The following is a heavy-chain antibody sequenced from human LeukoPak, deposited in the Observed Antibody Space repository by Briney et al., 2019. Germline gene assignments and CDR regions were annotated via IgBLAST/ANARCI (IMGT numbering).Heavy chain of an antibody. D-gene: IGHD2/OR15-2a*01. V-gene: IGHV6-1*01. Sequence: SQTLSLTCAISGDSVSSNSVAWNWIRQSPSRGLEWLGRTFYRSKWYNDYAVSVKSRITINPDTSKNQFSLQLSSVTPKDTAVYYCARGKYSAFDIWGQGTMVTVSS. CDR3: ARGKYSAFDI. CDR2: TFYRSKWYN. J-gene: IGHJ3*02. CDR1: GDSVSSNSVA.